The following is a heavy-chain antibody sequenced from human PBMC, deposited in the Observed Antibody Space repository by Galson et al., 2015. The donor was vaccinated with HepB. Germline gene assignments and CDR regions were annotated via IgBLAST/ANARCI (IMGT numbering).Heavy chain of an antibody. Sequence: SLRLSCAASGFTFSSYWMHWVRQAPGKGLVWVSHINSDGSSTSYADSVKGRFTISRDNAKNTLYLQMNSLRAEDTAVYYCARSPSIAVAGGLDYWGQGTLVTVFS. J-gene: IGHJ4*02. CDR2: INSDGSST. CDR1: GFTFSSYW. CDR3: ARSPSIAVAGGLDY. D-gene: IGHD6-19*01. V-gene: IGHV3-74*01.